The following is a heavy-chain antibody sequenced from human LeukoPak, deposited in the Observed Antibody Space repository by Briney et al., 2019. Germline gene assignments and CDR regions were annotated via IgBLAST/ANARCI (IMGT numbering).Heavy chain of an antibody. CDR3: ASHQLFYRKYYFDY. CDR2: IKQDGSEK. J-gene: IGHJ4*02. V-gene: IGHV3-7*01. D-gene: IGHD3-16*02. Sequence: GGSLRLSCAASGFTFSSYWMSWVRQAPGKGLEWVANIKQDGSEKYYVDSVKGRFTISRDNAKNSLYLQMNSLRAEDTAVYYCASHQLFYRKYYFDYWGQGTLVTVSS. CDR1: GFTFSSYW.